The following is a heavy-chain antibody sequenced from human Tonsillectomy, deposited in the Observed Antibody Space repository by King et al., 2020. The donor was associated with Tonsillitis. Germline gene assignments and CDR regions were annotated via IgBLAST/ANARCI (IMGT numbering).Heavy chain of an antibody. CDR2: ISSSGIST. Sequence: QLVQSGGGLVQPGGSLRLSCAASGFTFSSYAMSWVRQAPGKGLEWVSTISSSGISTYYADSVKGRFTISRDNSKNSLYLQMNSLRAEDTAVYFCAKGGVACSRTICYESLKYYHHGMDVWGQGTTVTVS. CDR1: GFTFSSYA. J-gene: IGHJ6*02. D-gene: IGHD2-2*01. V-gene: IGHV3-23*04. CDR3: AKGGVACSRTICYESLKYYHHGMDV.